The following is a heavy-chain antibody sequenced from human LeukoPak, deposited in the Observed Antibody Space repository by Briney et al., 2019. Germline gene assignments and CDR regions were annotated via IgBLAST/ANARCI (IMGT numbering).Heavy chain of an antibody. CDR2: IRYDGSNK. Sequence: GGSLRLSCAASGFTFSSFGMHWVRQAPGKGLEWVAYIRYDGSNKKYADSLEGRFTISRDNSKNALYLQIDSLRPEDTAVYYCAKKSGAAFYNWFDPWGQGTLVTVSS. D-gene: IGHD1-26*01. CDR3: AKKSGAAFYNWFDP. V-gene: IGHV3-30*02. CDR1: GFTFSSFG. J-gene: IGHJ5*02.